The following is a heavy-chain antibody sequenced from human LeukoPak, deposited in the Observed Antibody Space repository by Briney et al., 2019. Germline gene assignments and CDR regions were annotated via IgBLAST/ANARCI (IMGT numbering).Heavy chain of an antibody. Sequence: PGTSLRLSCVASGFSFSTYGMHWVRQAPGKGPEWVAVISDDGNTKYYPDSVKGRFTIFKDKSKNTLYLQMNSLRAEDTAVYYCATSTYYYDSHGFYPYYFDNWGQGTLVTVSS. V-gene: IGHV3-30*03. CDR1: GFSFSTYG. D-gene: IGHD3-22*01. CDR2: ISDDGNTK. J-gene: IGHJ4*02. CDR3: ATSTYYYDSHGFYPYYFDN.